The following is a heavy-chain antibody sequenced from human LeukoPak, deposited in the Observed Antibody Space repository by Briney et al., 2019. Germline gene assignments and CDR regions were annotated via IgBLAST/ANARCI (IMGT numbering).Heavy chain of an antibody. D-gene: IGHD2-15*01. Sequence: QPRRXLTLTCTFSGFSLRTPGVGVGRIRQPPEKALEGLAVYYWDDDTDQKRRFNITKDTSKKQVVLEMTNIDPADTATYYCAHMSKQKIRDCSGGRCYTFDLWGQGTLVTVSS. CDR3: AHMSKQKIRDCSGGRCYTFDL. V-gene: IGHV2-5*02. CDR1: GFSLRTPGVG. J-gene: IGHJ4*02. CDR2: YYWDDDT.